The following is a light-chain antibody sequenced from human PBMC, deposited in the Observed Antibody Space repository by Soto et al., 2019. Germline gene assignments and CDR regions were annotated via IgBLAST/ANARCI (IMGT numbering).Light chain of an antibody. Sequence: EIVLTQSPAPLSLSPGERATLSCRASQSVSSDLAWYQQKPGRAPRLLIYDASNRATGIPARFSGSGSGTDFTPTISSLEPEDFAVYYCQQRSSWPTFGGGTKVEIK. J-gene: IGKJ4*01. CDR3: QQRSSWPT. CDR2: DAS. V-gene: IGKV3-11*01. CDR1: QSVSSD.